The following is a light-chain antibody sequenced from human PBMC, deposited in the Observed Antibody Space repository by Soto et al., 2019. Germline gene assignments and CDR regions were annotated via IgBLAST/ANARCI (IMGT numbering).Light chain of an antibody. V-gene: IGKV1-5*01. CDR1: QSITTW. CDR3: QQYNTYST. J-gene: IGKJ5*01. CDR2: DVS. Sequence: DFQMTQSPSALSAHVGDSVTITCRASQSITTWLAWYQQRPGKAPKLLIYDVSSLQSGVPSRFSGNGSGTEFTLTISSLQPDDFATYYCQQYNTYSTFGQGTRLEIK.